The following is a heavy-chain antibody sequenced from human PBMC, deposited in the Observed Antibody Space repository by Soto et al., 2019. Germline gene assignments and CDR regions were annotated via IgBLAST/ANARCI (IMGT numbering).Heavy chain of an antibody. V-gene: IGHV4-30-4*01. CDR3: ARTHYSDRSGTDY. Sequence: PSETLSLTCTVSGGSIRGGDSYWSWIRQPPGKGLEWIGYIYYSGSTYYNPSLKSRVTISLDTSKNQFSLNLSSVTAADTAVYYCARTHYSDRSGTDYWGQGTLVTVS. CDR1: GGSIRGGDSY. J-gene: IGHJ4*02. CDR2: IYYSGST. D-gene: IGHD3-22*01.